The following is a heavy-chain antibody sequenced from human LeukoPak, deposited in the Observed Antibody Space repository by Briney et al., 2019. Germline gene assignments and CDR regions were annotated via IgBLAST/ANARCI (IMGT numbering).Heavy chain of an antibody. Sequence: SVKVSCKASGGTFSSYAISWVRQAPGQGLEWMGGIIPIFGTANYAQKFQGRVTITADESASTAYMELSSLRSEDTAVYYCARVRYDFWSGYHHQPDFDYWGQGTLVTVSS. CDR2: IIPIFGTA. CDR3: ARVRYDFWSGYHHQPDFDY. D-gene: IGHD3-3*01. J-gene: IGHJ4*02. V-gene: IGHV1-69*13. CDR1: GGTFSSYA.